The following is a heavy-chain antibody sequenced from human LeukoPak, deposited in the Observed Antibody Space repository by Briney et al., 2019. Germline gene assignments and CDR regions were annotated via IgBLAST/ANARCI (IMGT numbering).Heavy chain of an antibody. J-gene: IGHJ4*02. CDR1: GFTFSNAR. CDR2: IKSKSDGGTT. D-gene: IGHD3-10*01. CDR3: ARGPLWFGELLIYFDY. V-gene: IGHV3-15*01. Sequence: GGSLRLSCAGSGFTFSNARMTWVRQAPGKGLEWVGRIKSKSDGGTTDYAAPMKGRFTISRDDSKGTLYLQMSSLRAEDTAVYYCARGPLWFGELLIYFDYWGQGTLVTVSS.